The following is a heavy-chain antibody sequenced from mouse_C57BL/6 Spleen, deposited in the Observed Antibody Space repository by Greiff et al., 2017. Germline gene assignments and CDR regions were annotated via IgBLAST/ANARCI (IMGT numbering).Heavy chain of an antibody. Sequence: EVQLVESGGGLVKPGGSLKLSCAASGFTFSDYGMHWVRQAPEKGLEWVAYISSCSSTIYFADTVKGRFPISRDNAKNTLFLQMTSLRSEDTAMYYCARPQLGLKDFDYWGQGTTLTVSS. D-gene: IGHD4-1*02. CDR3: ARPQLGLKDFDY. CDR2: ISSCSSTI. J-gene: IGHJ2*01. CDR1: GFTFSDYG. V-gene: IGHV5-17*01.